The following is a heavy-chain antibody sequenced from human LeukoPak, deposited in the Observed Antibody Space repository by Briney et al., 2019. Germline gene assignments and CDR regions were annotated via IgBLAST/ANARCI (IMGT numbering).Heavy chain of an antibody. J-gene: IGHJ4*02. CDR3: AHTGYSYGLDF. V-gene: IGHV2-5*02. CDR1: GFSLSTSGVG. Sequence: SGPTLVKPTQTLTLTCTFSGFSLSTSGVGVGWVRQPPGKALEWLALIFWDDDKYYSPSLKNRLTITKGTSRNQVVLTMTNVDPGAQANFYCAHTGYSYGLDFWGQGTLVTVSS. CDR2: IFWDDDK. D-gene: IGHD5-18*01.